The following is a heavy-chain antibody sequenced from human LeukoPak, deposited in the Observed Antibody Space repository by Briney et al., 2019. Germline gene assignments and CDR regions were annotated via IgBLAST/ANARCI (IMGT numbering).Heavy chain of an antibody. CDR2: IYHSGST. Sequence: SETLSLTCAVSGDSISSNNWWSWVRQPPGKGLEWIGEIYHSGSTNYNPSLKSRVTISVDKSKNQFSLKVSSVTAADTAAYFCARVASIALAHTGGPGGFDNWGQGTLVTVSS. CDR1: GDSISSNNW. D-gene: IGHD6-19*01. V-gene: IGHV4-4*02. CDR3: ARVASIALAHTGGPGGFDN. J-gene: IGHJ4*02.